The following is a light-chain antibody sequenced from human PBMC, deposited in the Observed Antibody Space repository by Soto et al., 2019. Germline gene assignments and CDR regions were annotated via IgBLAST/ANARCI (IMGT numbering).Light chain of an antibody. Sequence: DIQMTQSPSTLSASVGDRVTITCRASQSISSWLAWYQQKPGKAPKLLSYKASSLESGVPSRFSGSGSGTEFTLTIISLQPDDVATYSCQQYNSYALTFGQGTKLEIK. J-gene: IGKJ2*01. CDR2: KAS. CDR3: QQYNSYALT. V-gene: IGKV1-5*03. CDR1: QSISSW.